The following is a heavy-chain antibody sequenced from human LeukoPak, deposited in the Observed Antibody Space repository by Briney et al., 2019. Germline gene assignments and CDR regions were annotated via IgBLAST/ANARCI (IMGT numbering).Heavy chain of an antibody. CDR2: IMGSGGST. J-gene: IGHJ4*02. CDR1: GFTFSSYA. V-gene: IGHV3-23*01. CDR3: ATDKEAAAMPLFDY. D-gene: IGHD2-2*01. Sequence: GGSQTLLCAVSGFTFSSYAMRWARHAPGNGLEWVSAIMGSGGSTYYADSVTCPFTISRDNSKNTLYLQMNSLRAEDTAVYYCATDKEAAAMPLFDYCGEGTLVTVSS.